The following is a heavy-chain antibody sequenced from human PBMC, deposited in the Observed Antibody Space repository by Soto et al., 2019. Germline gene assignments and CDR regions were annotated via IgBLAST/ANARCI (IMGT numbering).Heavy chain of an antibody. CDR3: ARDGHSSSWYGGFDP. V-gene: IGHV3-21*01. Sequence: GGSLRLSCAASGFTFSSYSMNWVRQAPGKGLEWVSSISSSSSYIYYADSVKGRFTISRDNAKNSLYLQMNSLRAEDTAVYYCARDGHSSSWYGGFDPWGQGTLVTVSS. J-gene: IGHJ5*02. D-gene: IGHD6-13*01. CDR2: ISSSSSYI. CDR1: GFTFSSYS.